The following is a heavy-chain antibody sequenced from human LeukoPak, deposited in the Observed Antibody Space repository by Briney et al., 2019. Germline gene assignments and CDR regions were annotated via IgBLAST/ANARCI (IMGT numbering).Heavy chain of an antibody. CDR2: ISGNGGKT. CDR1: GFTFDYYA. CDR3: AKDRYYYYSSGYDTYALLDY. Sequence: GGSLRLSCAASGFTFDYYALSWVRQAPGKGLEWVAGISGNGGKTYYADSVEGRFTISRENLKGILDLQMNSLRAEDTAVYYCAKDRYYYYSSGYDTYALLDYWGQGTTVTVSS. J-gene: IGHJ4*03. D-gene: IGHD3-22*01. V-gene: IGHV3-23*01.